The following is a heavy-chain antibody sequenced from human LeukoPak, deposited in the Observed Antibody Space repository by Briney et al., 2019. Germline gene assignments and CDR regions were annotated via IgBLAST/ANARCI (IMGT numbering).Heavy chain of an antibody. CDR2: IYSGGST. D-gene: IGHD3-22*01. CDR3: ARGSADSSGYAFDI. CDR1: GFTFSSHS. Sequence: TGGSLRLSCAASGFTFSSHSMNWVRQAPGKGLEWVSVIYSGGSTYYADSVKGRFTISRDNSKNTLYLQMNSLRAEDTAVYYCARGSADSSGYAFDIWGQGTMVTVSS. V-gene: IGHV3-66*01. J-gene: IGHJ3*02.